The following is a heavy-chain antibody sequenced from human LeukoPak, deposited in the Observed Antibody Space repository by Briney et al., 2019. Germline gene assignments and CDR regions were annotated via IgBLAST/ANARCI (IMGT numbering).Heavy chain of an antibody. V-gene: IGHV1-69*13. CDR2: IIPIFGTA. J-gene: IGHJ6*04. CDR3: ARDRPPSGYYYGMDV. Sequence: GASVKVSCKASGGTFSSYAISWERQAPGQGLEWMGGIIPIFGTANYAQKFQGRVTITADESTSTAYMELSRLRSEDTAVYYCARDRPPSGYYYGMDVWGKGTTVTVSS. CDR1: GGTFSSYA. D-gene: IGHD3-10*01.